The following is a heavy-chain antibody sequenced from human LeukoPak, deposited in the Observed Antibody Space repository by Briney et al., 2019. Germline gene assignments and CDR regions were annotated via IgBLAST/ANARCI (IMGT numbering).Heavy chain of an antibody. CDR1: GFSISNDW. J-gene: IGHJ4*02. V-gene: IGHV3-15*01. CDR3: TLIQGWGSGSYYRDF. Sequence: GGSLRLSCAASGFSISNDWMSWVRQAPGKGPEWVARVKSRSAGETTDYAAPVKGRFTISRDDSKNTLYLQMNSLKTEDTAVYYCTLIQGWGSGSYYRDFWGQGTLVTVSS. D-gene: IGHD3-10*01. CDR2: VKSRSAGETT.